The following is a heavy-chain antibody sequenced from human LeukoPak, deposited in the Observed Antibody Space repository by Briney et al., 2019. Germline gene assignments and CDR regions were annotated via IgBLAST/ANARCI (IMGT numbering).Heavy chain of an antibody. Sequence: SVKVSCKASGGTFSSYAISWVRQAPGQGLEWMGRIIPIFGIANYAQKLQGRVTITADKSTSTAYMELSSLRSEDTAVYYCARVLDGKDAFDIWGQGTMVTVSS. D-gene: IGHD1-26*01. CDR2: IIPIFGIA. J-gene: IGHJ3*02. CDR1: GGTFSSYA. CDR3: ARVLDGKDAFDI. V-gene: IGHV1-69*04.